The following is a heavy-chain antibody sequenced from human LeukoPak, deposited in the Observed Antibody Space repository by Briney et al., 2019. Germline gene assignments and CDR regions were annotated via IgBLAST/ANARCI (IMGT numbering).Heavy chain of an antibody. CDR3: ARDRGSGWYGYYFDY. V-gene: IGHV4-59*01. J-gene: IGHJ4*02. D-gene: IGHD6-19*01. CDR1: GGSTSSYY. CDR2: IYYSGST. Sequence: SETLSLTCTVSGGSTSSYYWSWIRQPPGKGLEWIGYIYYSGSTNYNPSLKSRVTISVDTSKNQFSLKLSSVTAADTAVYYCARDRGSGWYGYYFDYWGQGTLVTVSS.